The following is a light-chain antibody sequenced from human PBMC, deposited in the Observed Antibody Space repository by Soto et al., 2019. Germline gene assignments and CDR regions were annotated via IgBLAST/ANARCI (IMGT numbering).Light chain of an antibody. V-gene: IGKV3-11*01. CDR3: QQRSNWLT. J-gene: IGKJ4*01. CDR1: QSVSSY. Sequence: EIVLTQSPATLSLSPGERATLSCRASQSVSSYLAWYQQKPGQAPRLLIYDASNRATGIPARFSASGSGTDFTLTISTLEPADFPVYYCQQRSNWLTLGGGTKVVIK. CDR2: DAS.